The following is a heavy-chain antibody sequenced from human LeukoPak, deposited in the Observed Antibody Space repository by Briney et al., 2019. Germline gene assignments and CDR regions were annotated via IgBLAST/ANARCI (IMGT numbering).Heavy chain of an antibody. CDR3: ARGVYDYVWGSYRHDAFDI. Sequence: SETLSLTCAVYGGSFSGYYWNWIRQPPGKGLEWIGEINHSGSTNYNPSLKSRVTISVDTSKNQFSLKLSSVTAADTAVYYCARGVYDYVWGSYRHDAFDIWGQGTMVTVSS. CDR2: INHSGST. CDR1: GGSFSGYY. J-gene: IGHJ3*02. D-gene: IGHD3-16*02. V-gene: IGHV4-34*01.